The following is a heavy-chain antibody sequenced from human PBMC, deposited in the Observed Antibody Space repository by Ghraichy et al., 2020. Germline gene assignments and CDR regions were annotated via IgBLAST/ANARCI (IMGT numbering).Heavy chain of an antibody. CDR3: ARGRYSGSYWSSGIAFDI. Sequence: SETLSLTCAVYGGSFSGYYWSWIRQPPGKGLEWIGEINHSGSTNYNPSLKSRVTISVDTSKNQFSLKLSSVTAADTAVYYCARGRYSGSYWSSGIAFDIWGQGTMVTVSS. CDR1: GGSFSGYY. CDR2: INHSGST. J-gene: IGHJ3*02. D-gene: IGHD1-26*01. V-gene: IGHV4-34*01.